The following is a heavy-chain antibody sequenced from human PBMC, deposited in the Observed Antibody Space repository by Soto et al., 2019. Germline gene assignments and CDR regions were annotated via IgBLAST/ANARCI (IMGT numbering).Heavy chain of an antibody. CDR3: AKDPTPIYDILTGQTVAFDI. V-gene: IGHV3-23*01. D-gene: IGHD3-9*01. CDR1: GFTFSSYA. J-gene: IGHJ3*02. Sequence: GGSLRLSCAASGFTFSSYAMSWVRQAPGKGLEWVSAISGSGGSTYYADSVKGRFTISRDNSKNTLYLQMNSLRAEDTAVYYCAKDPTPIYDILTGQTVAFDIWGQGTMVTVSS. CDR2: ISGSGGST.